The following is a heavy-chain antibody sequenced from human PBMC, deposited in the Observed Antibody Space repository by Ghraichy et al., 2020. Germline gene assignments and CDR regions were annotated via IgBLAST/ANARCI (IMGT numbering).Heavy chain of an antibody. CDR2: IYSGGST. V-gene: IGHV3-53*01. Sequence: GGSLRLSCAASGFTVSSNYMSWVRQAPGKGLEWVSVIYSGGSTYYADSVKGRFTISRDNSKNTLYLQMNSLRAEDTAVYYCASDYGANSGYYYYGMDVWGPATTVSVPS. D-gene: IGHD4-23*01. CDR1: GFTVSSNY. J-gene: IGHJ6*02. CDR3: ASDYGANSGYYYYGMDV.